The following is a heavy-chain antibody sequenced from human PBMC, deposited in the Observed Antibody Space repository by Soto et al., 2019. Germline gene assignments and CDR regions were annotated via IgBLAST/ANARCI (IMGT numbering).Heavy chain of an antibody. J-gene: IGHJ4*02. Sequence: SETLSLTCTVSGGSISSGGYYWSWIRQHPGKGLEWIGYIYYSGSTYYNPSLKSRVTISVDTSKNQFSLKLSSVTAADTAVYYWARATAVGSGYYGPGRYYFDYWGQGTLVTVSS. D-gene: IGHD3-3*01. V-gene: IGHV4-31*03. CDR3: ARATAVGSGYYGPGRYYFDY. CDR2: IYYSGST. CDR1: GGSISSGGYY.